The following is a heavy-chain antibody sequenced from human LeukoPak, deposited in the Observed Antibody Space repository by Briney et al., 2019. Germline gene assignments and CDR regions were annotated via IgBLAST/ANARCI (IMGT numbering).Heavy chain of an antibody. V-gene: IGHV3-48*03. D-gene: IGHD3-22*01. CDR2: ISSSGSTI. J-gene: IGHJ4*02. CDR3: ARGPYDSSGYYYTYFDY. CDR1: GFTFSSYE. Sequence: GGSLRLSCAASGFTFSSYEMNWVRQAPGKGLEWVSYISSSGSTIYYADSVKGRFTISRDNAKNSLYLQMNSLRAEDTAVYYCARGPYDSSGYYYTYFDYWGQGTLVTVSS.